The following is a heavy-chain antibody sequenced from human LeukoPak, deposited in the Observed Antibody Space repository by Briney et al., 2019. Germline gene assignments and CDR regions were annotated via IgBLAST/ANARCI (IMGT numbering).Heavy chain of an antibody. CDR3: ATEYGDYSDGMDV. V-gene: IGHV1-2*02. Sequence: ASVKVSCKASGYTFTGYYMHWVRQAPGQGLEWMGWINPNSGGTNYAQKFQGRVTMTRDTSISTAYMELNRLRSDDTAVYYCATEYGDYSDGMDVWGQGTTVTVSS. D-gene: IGHD4-17*01. J-gene: IGHJ6*02. CDR2: INPNSGGT. CDR1: GYTFTGYY.